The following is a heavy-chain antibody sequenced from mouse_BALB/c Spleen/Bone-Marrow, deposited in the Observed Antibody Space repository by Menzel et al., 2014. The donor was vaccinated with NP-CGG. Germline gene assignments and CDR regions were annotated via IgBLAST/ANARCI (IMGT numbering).Heavy chain of an antibody. J-gene: IGHJ3*01. Sequence: QVQLKDSGSVLVRPGASVKLSCKASGYTFXSSWMHWAKQRPGQGLEWIGEIHPNSGNTNYNEKFKGKATLTVDTSSSTAYVDLSSLTSEDSAVYYCARYWSGFAYWGQGTLVTVSA. CDR3: ARYWSGFAY. CDR2: IHPNSGNT. CDR1: GYTFXSSW. D-gene: IGHD4-1*01. V-gene: IGHV1S130*01.